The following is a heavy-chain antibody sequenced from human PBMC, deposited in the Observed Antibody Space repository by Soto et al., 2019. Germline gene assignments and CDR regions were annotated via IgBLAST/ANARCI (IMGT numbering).Heavy chain of an antibody. CDR2: IYSGGST. CDR1: GFTVSSNY. CDR3: ARGGFTIFGVVIIESYYYGMDV. Sequence: GGSLRLSCAASGFTVSSNYMSWVRQAPGKGLEWVSVIYSGGSTYYADSVKGRFTISRDNSKNTLYLQMNSLRAEDTAVYYCARGGFTIFGVVIIESYYYGMDVWGQGTTVTVSS. D-gene: IGHD3-3*01. V-gene: IGHV3-53*01. J-gene: IGHJ6*02.